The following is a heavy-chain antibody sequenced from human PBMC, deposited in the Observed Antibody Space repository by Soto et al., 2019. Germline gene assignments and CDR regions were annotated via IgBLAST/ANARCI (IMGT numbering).Heavy chain of an antibody. Sequence: PSETLSLTCAVSGGSISSGGYSWSWIRQPPGKGLEWIGYIYHSGSTYYNPSLKSRVTIPVDRSKNQFSLKLSSVTAADTAVYYCARVGYDHTFDYWGQGTLVTVSS. V-gene: IGHV4-30-2*01. CDR3: ARVGYDHTFDY. D-gene: IGHD3-22*01. CDR2: IYHSGST. J-gene: IGHJ4*02. CDR1: GGSISSGGYS.